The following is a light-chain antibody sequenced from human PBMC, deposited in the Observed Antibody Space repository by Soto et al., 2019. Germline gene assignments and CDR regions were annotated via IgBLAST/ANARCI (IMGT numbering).Light chain of an antibody. V-gene: IGKV1-39*01. CDR1: QGIFTY. CDR3: QQTFRPPYS. J-gene: IGKJ2*01. Sequence: DIQMTQSPNSLSAYVGERVTITCPASQGIFTYLKWYQQRPGKAPNLLIYAASSLQNGVPSRFSGSGSGTDFTLTITTLQPEDFATYYCQQTFRPPYSIGQGTKLEI. CDR2: AAS.